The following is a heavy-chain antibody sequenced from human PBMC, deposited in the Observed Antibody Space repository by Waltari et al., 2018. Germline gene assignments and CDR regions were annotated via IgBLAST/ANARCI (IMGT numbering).Heavy chain of an antibody. CDR2: IKSKTDGGTT. D-gene: IGHD1-26*01. CDR3: TKFGSSFYYFDY. CDR1: GFTFSNAW. V-gene: IGHV3-15*01. Sequence: EVQLVESGGGLVKPGGSLRLSCAASGFTFSNAWMTCVRQAPGKGLEWVGRIKSKTDGGTTDYAAPVKGRFTISRDDSKNTLYLEMNSLKTEDTAVYYCTKFGSSFYYFDYWGQGTLVTVSS. J-gene: IGHJ4*02.